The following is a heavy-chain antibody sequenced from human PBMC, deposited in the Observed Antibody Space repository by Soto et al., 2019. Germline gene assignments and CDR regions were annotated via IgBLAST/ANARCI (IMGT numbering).Heavy chain of an antibody. V-gene: IGHV1-2*06. CDR2: INPDTGGA. Sequence: ASVKVSCKASGYSFTDYHIHWVRQAPGQGLEWLGRINPDTGGADYAQKFQGRVTMTRDKSISTAYMELSSLTFDDTAVYYCARDPIGGGAPYYIDFWGQGTLVTVSS. D-gene: IGHD3-16*01. CDR3: ARDPIGGGAPYYIDF. J-gene: IGHJ4*02. CDR1: GYSFTDYH.